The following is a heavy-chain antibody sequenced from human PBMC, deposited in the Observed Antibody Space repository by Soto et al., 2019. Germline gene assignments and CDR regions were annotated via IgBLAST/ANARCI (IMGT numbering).Heavy chain of an antibody. V-gene: IGHV4-34*01. CDR1: GGSFSGYY. CDR2: INHSGST. D-gene: IGHD2-8*02. J-gene: IGHJ4*02. Sequence: SETLSLTCAVYGGSFSGYYWTWIRQPPGTGLEWIGEINHSGSTNYNPSLKSRVTISVDTSKNQFSLKLTSVTAADTSVYYCARDKITGLFDYWGQGTLVTVSS. CDR3: ARDKITGLFDY.